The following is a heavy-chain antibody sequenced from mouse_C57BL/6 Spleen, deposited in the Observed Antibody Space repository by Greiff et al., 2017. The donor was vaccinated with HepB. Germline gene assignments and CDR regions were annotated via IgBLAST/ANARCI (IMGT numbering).Heavy chain of an antibody. J-gene: IGHJ4*01. CDR3: ARYLTTVVAADYAMDY. V-gene: IGHV1-7*01. D-gene: IGHD1-1*01. CDR1: GYTFTSYW. CDR2: INPSSGYT. Sequence: VQLQQSGAELAKPGASVKLSCKASGYTFTSYWMHWVKQRPGQGLEWIGYINPSSGYTKYNQKFKDKATLTADKSSSTAYMQLSSLTYEDSAVYYCARYLTTVVAADYAMDYWGQGTSVTVSS.